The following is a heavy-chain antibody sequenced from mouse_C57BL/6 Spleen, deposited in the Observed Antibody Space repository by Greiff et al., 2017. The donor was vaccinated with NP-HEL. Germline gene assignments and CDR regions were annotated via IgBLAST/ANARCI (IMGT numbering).Heavy chain of an antibody. D-gene: IGHD1-1*01. CDR1: GFNIKDYY. CDR3: TRYGSSYWYFDV. V-gene: IGHV14-1*01. Sequence: VQLKESGAELVRPGASVKLSCTASGFNIKDYYMHWVKQRPEQGLEWIGRIDPEDGDTEYAPKFQGKATMTADTSSNSAYLQLSSLTSEDTAVYYCTRYGSSYWYFDVWGTGTTVTVSS. J-gene: IGHJ1*03. CDR2: IDPEDGDT.